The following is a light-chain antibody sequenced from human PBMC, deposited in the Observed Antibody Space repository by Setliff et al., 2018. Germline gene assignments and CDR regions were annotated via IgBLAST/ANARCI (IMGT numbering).Light chain of an antibody. CDR2: SNN. J-gene: IGLJ1*01. V-gene: IGLV1-44*01. Sequence: QSVLTQPPSASGTPGQRVTVSCSGSSSNFGSRSVSWFQKLPGTPPKLLIYSNNQRPSGVPDRFSGSKSGSSASLAISGLQSEGEADYYCAAENDNLNGYVFGTGTKV. CDR1: SSNFGSRS. CDR3: AAENDNLNGYV.